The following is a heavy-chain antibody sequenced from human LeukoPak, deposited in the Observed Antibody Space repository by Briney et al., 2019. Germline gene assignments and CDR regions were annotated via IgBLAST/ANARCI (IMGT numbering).Heavy chain of an antibody. J-gene: IGHJ2*01. CDR2: ISSSSSYI. CDR3: ARMKVGRWYFDL. D-gene: IGHD3-22*01. V-gene: IGHV3-21*01. Sequence: GGSLRLSCAASGFTFSSYSMNWVRQAPGKGLEWVSSISSSSSYIYYADSVKGRFTISRDNAKNSLYLQMNSLRAEDTAVYYCARMKVGRWYFDLWGRGTLVTVSS. CDR1: GFTFSSYS.